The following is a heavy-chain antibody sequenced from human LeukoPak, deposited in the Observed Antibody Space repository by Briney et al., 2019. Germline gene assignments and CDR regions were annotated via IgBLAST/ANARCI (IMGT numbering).Heavy chain of an antibody. CDR2: ISGSGGST. D-gene: IGHD3-22*01. CDR3: AKDRNYDSSGYYPY. Sequence: GGSLRLSCAASGFTFSSYAMSWVRQAPGKGLEWVSAISGSGGSTYYADSVKGRFTISRDNSKNTLYLQMNSLRAEDAAVYYCAKDRNYDSSGYYPYWGQGTLITVSS. J-gene: IGHJ4*02. CDR1: GFTFSSYA. V-gene: IGHV3-23*01.